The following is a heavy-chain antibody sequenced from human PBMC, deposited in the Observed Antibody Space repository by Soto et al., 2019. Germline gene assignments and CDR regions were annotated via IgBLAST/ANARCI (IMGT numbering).Heavy chain of an antibody. CDR3: ARHSSGYYYVRGGAFDI. V-gene: IGHV4-39*01. Sequence: QLQLQESGPGLVKPSETLSLTCTVSGGSISSSSYYWGWIRQPPGKGLEWIGRIYYSGSTYYNPALKSRVTISVDTSKNHFSLKLSSVTAADTAVYYCARHSSGYYYVRGGAFDIWGQGTMVTVSS. J-gene: IGHJ3*02. D-gene: IGHD3-22*01. CDR1: GGSISSSSYY. CDR2: IYYSGST.